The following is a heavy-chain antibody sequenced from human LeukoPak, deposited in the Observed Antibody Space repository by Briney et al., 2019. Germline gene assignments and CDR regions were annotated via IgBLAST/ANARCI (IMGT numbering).Heavy chain of an antibody. CDR2: IYYSGST. CDR3: ATPNGYCSSINCPLHF. J-gene: IGHJ4*02. D-gene: IGHD2-2*01. Sequence: SETLSLTCTVSGGSISSYYWSWIRQPPGKGLEWIGYIYYSGSTNYNPSLKSRVTISVDTSKNQFSLKLSSVTAADTAVYYCATPNGYCSSINCPLHFWGQGTLVTVSS. V-gene: IGHV4-59*01. CDR1: GGSISSYY.